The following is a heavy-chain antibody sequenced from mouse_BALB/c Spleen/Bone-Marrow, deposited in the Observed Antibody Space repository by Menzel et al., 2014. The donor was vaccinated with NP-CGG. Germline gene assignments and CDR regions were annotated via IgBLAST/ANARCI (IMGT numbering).Heavy chain of an antibody. V-gene: IGHV2-4-1*01. J-gene: IGHJ2*01. Sequence: VKLVESGPGLVQPSQSLSITCTVSGFSLTSYGVHWVRQSPGKGLEWLGVIWSGGSTDYNAAFISRLSISKDNSKSQVFFEMNSLQADDSAICYCSRKRRYDVFDYWGQGTTLTVSS. D-gene: IGHD2-14*01. CDR1: GFSLTSYG. CDR3: SRKRRYDVFDY. CDR2: IWSGGST.